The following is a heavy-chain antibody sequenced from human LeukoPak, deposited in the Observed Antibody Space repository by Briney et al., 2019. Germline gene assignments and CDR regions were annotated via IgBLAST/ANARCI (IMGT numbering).Heavy chain of an antibody. CDR2: IYYSGST. Sequence: PSETLSLTCTVSGGSISSSSYYWGWIRQPPGKGLEWLGSIYYSGSTYYNPSLKSRVTISVDTSKNQFSLKLSSVTAADTAVYYCAVTLKKYYYYYMDVWGKGTTVTVSS. CDR1: GGSISSSSYY. J-gene: IGHJ6*03. D-gene: IGHD2-21*02. CDR3: AVTLKKYYYYYMDV. V-gene: IGHV4-39*01.